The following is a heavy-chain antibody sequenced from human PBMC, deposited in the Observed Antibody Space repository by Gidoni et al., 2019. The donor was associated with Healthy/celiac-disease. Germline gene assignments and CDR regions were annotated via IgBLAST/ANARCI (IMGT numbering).Heavy chain of an antibody. J-gene: IGHJ6*02. V-gene: IGHV3-64*01. D-gene: IGHD5-18*01. CDR1: GFTFSSYA. Sequence: EVQLVESGGGLVQPGGSLRLSCAASGFTFSSYALHWVRQAPGKGLEYVSAISSNGGSTYYANSVKGRFTISRDNSKNTLYLQMGSLRAEDMAVYYCARGEFGYSYGNYYYYGMDVWGQGTTVTVSS. CDR2: ISSNGGST. CDR3: ARGEFGYSYGNYYYYGMDV.